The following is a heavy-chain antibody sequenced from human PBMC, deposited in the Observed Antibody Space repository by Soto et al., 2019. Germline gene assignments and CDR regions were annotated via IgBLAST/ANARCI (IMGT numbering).Heavy chain of an antibody. J-gene: IGHJ4*02. D-gene: IGHD6-13*01. CDR2: IYYSGSI. V-gene: IGHV4-39*01. CDR3: ARRGGVAAAIWGY. Sequence: PSETLSLTCTVSGGSISSSSYYWGWIRQPPGKGLEWIGSIYYSGSIYYNPSLKSRVTISVDTSKNQFSLKLSSVTAAATAVYYWARRGGVAAAIWGYWGQGTLVTVSS. CDR1: GGSISSSSYY.